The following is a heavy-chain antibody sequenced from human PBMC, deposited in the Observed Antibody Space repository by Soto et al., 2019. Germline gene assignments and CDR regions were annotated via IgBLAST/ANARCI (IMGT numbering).Heavy chain of an antibody. D-gene: IGHD4-17*01. CDR2: IKTKADGGTT. CDR3: TTDRPSRLRKPRV. V-gene: IGHV3-15*01. Sequence: GGSLRLSCEASGLTFSTAYMSWVRQAPGKGLEWVGRIKTKADGGTTEYAAPVKGRFNISRDDSKNTLYVEMSSLKTEDTAVYYCTTDRPSRLRKPRVWGQGTLVTVSS. J-gene: IGHJ4*02. CDR1: GLTFSTAY.